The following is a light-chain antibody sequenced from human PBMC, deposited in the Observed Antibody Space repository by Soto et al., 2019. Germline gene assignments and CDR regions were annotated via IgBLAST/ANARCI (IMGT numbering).Light chain of an antibody. CDR3: SSYAGSNNHVV. CDR2: AVS. Sequence: QSALTQPPSASGSPGQSVTISCTGTSSDVGGYDYVSWYQQHPGKAPKLMIYAVSKRPSGVPDRFSGSKSGNTASLTVSGLQAEDEADYYCSSYAGSNNHVVFGGGTKLTVL. V-gene: IGLV2-8*01. J-gene: IGLJ2*01. CDR1: SSDVGGYDY.